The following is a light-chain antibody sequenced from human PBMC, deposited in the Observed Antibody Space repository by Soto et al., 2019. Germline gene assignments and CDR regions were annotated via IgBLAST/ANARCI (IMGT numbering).Light chain of an antibody. CDR2: GAS. V-gene: IGKV3-15*01. CDR3: RSYHNRSLT. J-gene: IGKJ4*01. Sequence: EILLAQFPPTRFLSPGERPTPSSRASQSISSNLAWYQQKPGQAPRLLIYGASTRAPDIPARFSGSGSGTEFTLTISSLQSADFAGYYPRSYHNRSLTFGRG. CDR1: QSISSN.